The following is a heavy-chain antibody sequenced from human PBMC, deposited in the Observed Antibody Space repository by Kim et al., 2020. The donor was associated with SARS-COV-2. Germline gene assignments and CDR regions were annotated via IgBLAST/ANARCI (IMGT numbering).Heavy chain of an antibody. CDR2: FDPEDGET. Sequence: ASVKVSCKVSGYTLTELSMHWVRQAPGKGLEWMGGFDPEDGETIYAQKFHGRVTMTEDTSTDTAYMELSSLRSEDTAVYYCATYHALNWNDVRSNWFDPWGQGTLVTVSS. D-gene: IGHD1-20*01. CDR3: ATYHALNWNDVRSNWFDP. J-gene: IGHJ5*02. V-gene: IGHV1-24*01. CDR1: GYTLTELS.